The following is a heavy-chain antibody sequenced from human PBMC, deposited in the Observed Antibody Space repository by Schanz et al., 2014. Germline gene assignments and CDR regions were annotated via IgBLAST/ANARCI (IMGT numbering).Heavy chain of an antibody. CDR3: AKDLPAVAVAPLMTGLYDS. CDR1: GFSFNNYG. Sequence: QVQLVESGGSVVQPGRSLRLSCAASGFSFNNYGLNWVRQAPGKGLEWVAAISYDGSNSYYADSVRGRFTISRENSKNTLHLQMNSLRAEDTAVYHCAKDLPAVAVAPLMTGLYDSWGQGTLVTVSS. D-gene: IGHD6-19*01. CDR2: ISYDGSNS. J-gene: IGHJ4*02. V-gene: IGHV3-30*18.